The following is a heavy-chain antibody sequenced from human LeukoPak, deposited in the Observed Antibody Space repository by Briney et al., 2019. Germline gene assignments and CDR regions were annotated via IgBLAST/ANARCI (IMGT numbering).Heavy chain of an antibody. J-gene: IGHJ3*01. Sequence: GGSLRLSCAASGFTFTTYAINWVRQAPGKGLEWVSGISGGGDKAFYADSVDGRFTISRDNSKNTVSLQMSSLRAEDTALYYCAKDLALAGTGGGFDVWGQGTRVAVSS. CDR2: ISGGGDKA. CDR3: AKDLALAGTGGGFDV. CDR1: GFTFTTYA. V-gene: IGHV3-23*01. D-gene: IGHD6-19*01.